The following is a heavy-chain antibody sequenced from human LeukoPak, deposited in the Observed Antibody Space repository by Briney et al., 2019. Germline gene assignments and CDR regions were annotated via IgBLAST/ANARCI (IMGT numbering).Heavy chain of an antibody. CDR3: ARHMGPYYYYYMDV. CDR1: GGSISSYY. Sequence: SETLSLTCTVSGGSISSYYWSWIRQPPGKGLEWIGYICTSGSTNYNPSLKSRVTILVDTSKNQFSLKLSSVTAADTAVYYCARHMGPYYYYYMDVWGKGTTVTVSS. CDR2: ICTSGST. D-gene: IGHD2-21*01. J-gene: IGHJ6*03. V-gene: IGHV4-4*09.